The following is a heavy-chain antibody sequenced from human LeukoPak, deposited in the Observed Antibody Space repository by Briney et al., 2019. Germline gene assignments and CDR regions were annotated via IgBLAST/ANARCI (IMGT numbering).Heavy chain of an antibody. Sequence: GGSLRLSCAASGFTFTDSFMTWIRQAPGKGLEWVSSISSGGRTIYYADSVKGRFTISRDNAKNSLYLQMNSLRAEDTAVYYCAISRGYSDWGQGTLVTVSS. J-gene: IGHJ4*02. CDR2: ISSGGRTI. V-gene: IGHV3-11*04. CDR1: GFTFTDSF. D-gene: IGHD5-18*01. CDR3: AISRGYSD.